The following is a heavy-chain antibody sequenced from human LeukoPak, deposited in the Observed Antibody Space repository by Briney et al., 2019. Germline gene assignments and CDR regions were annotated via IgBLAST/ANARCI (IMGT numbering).Heavy chain of an antibody. CDR1: GGSVSSGSYY. Sequence: SETLPLTCTVSGGSVSSGSYYWSWIRQPPGKGLEWIGYVYYSGNTNYNPSLKSRVTISVDTSKNQFSLKLSSVTAADTAVYYCARDAGYCSGGICYRDYFDYWGQGTLVTVSS. CDR3: ARDAGYCSGGICYRDYFDY. CDR2: VYYSGNT. V-gene: IGHV4-61*01. D-gene: IGHD2-15*01. J-gene: IGHJ4*02.